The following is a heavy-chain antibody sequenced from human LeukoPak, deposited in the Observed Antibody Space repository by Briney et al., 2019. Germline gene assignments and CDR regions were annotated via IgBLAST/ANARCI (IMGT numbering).Heavy chain of an antibody. CDR3: ARGPWYYDFWSGYYTGGYYFDY. Sequence: ASVKVSCKAPGYTFTGYYMHWVRQAPGQGLEWMGWINPNSGGTNYAQKFQGRVTMTRDTSISTAYMELSRLRSDDTAVYYCARGPWYYDFWSGYYTGGYYFDYWGQGTLVTVSS. V-gene: IGHV1-2*02. D-gene: IGHD3-3*01. CDR2: INPNSGGT. CDR1: GYTFTGYY. J-gene: IGHJ4*02.